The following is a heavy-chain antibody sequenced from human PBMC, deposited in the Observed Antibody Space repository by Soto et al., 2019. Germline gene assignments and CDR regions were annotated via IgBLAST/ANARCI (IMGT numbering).Heavy chain of an antibody. J-gene: IGHJ4*02. CDR3: ALGSQWLVRPGLFDY. V-gene: IGHV2-26*01. CDR1: GFSLSNARMG. D-gene: IGHD6-19*01. CDR2: IFSNDEK. Sequence: QVTLKESGPVLVKPTETLTLTCTVSGFSLSNARMGVSWIRQPPGKALEWLAHIFSNDEKSYSTSLKSRLTIXXDXSXXQVVLTMTNMDPVDTATYYCALGSQWLVRPGLFDYWGQGTLVTVSS.